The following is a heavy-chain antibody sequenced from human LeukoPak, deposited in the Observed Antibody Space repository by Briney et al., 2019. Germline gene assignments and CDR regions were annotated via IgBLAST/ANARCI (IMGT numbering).Heavy chain of an antibody. CDR1: GFTFDDYA. J-gene: IGHJ4*02. Sequence: GGSLRLSCAASGFTFDDYAIHWVRQAPGKGLEWVSLITGDGGRTFYADSVKGRFTISRDNSKNSLHLQMNSLRTDDTALYYCAKEGPIAVAGYFDYWGQGTLVTVSS. CDR3: AKEGPIAVAGYFDY. CDR2: ITGDGGRT. D-gene: IGHD6-19*01. V-gene: IGHV3-43*02.